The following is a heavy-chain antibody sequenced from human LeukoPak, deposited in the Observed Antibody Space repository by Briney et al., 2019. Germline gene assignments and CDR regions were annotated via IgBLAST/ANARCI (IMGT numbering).Heavy chain of an antibody. J-gene: IGHJ4*02. CDR2: IYGGGGT. Sequence: GGSLRLSCAASGFTVNRNCMGWVRQAPGKGLEWVSLIYGGGGTYYANSVKGRFTISRDYSKNTLHLQMNSLRVEDTAVYYCAKDLDCSSTSCYPDYWGQGTLVTVSS. V-gene: IGHV3-53*01. D-gene: IGHD2-2*01. CDR1: GFTVNRNC. CDR3: AKDLDCSSTSCYPDY.